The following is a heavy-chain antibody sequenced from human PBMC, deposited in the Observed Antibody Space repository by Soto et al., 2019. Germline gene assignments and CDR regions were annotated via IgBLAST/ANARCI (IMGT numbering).Heavy chain of an antibody. CDR2: INQDGSEK. Sequence: GGSLRLSCAASGFSFSNNWMDWVRQAPGKGLEWVANINQDGSEKYYIDSVKGRFTISRDNAKNSLFLQMNSLTAGDSALYYCSTSLNFWGQGTLVTV. V-gene: IGHV3-7*01. CDR1: GFSFSNNW. J-gene: IGHJ4*02. CDR3: STSLNF.